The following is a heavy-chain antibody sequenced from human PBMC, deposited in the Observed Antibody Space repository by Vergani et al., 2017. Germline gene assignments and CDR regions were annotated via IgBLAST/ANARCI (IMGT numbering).Heavy chain of an antibody. D-gene: IGHD3-10*01. CDR3: ARDGGFMVRGVITWFDY. CDR2: ISSSSSYI. V-gene: IGHV3-21*01. Sequence: EVQLVESGGGLVKPGGSLRLSCAASGFTFSSYSMNWVRQAPGKGLEWVSSISSSSSYIYYADSVKGRFTISRDNAKNLLYLQMNSLRAEDTAVYYCARDGGFMVRGVITWFDYWGQGTLVTVSS. J-gene: IGHJ4*02. CDR1: GFTFSSYS.